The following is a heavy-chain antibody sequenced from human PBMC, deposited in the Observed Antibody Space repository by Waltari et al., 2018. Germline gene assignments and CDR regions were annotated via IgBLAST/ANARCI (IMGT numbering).Heavy chain of an antibody. J-gene: IGHJ4*02. CDR3: ARGLYSSSPRMFDY. Sequence: QVQLVQSRAEVKKPGSSVKVSCQSSGGTVISYASSWLRQAPGQGLEWMGGIIPIFGTANYAQKFQGRVTMTADESTSTAYMELSSLRSEDTAVYYCARGLYSSSPRMFDYWGQGTLVTVSS. CDR2: IIPIFGTA. V-gene: IGHV1-69*12. D-gene: IGHD6-6*01. CDR1: GGTVISYA.